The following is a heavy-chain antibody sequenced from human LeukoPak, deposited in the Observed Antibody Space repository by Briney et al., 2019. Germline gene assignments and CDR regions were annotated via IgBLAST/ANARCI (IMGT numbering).Heavy chain of an antibody. D-gene: IGHD2-15*01. Sequence: ASVKVSCKASGYTFTSYDINWVRQATGQGLEWMGWMNPNSGNTGYAQKFQGRVTMTRNTSISTAYMELSSLRSEDTAVYYCAREGPNCSGGSCYTNWFDPWGQGTLVTVSS. CDR2: MNPNSGNT. J-gene: IGHJ5*02. CDR3: AREGPNCSGGSCYTNWFDP. CDR1: GYTFTSYD. V-gene: IGHV1-8*01.